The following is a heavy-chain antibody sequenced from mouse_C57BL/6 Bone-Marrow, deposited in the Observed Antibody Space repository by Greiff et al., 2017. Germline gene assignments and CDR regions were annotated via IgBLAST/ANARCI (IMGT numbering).Heavy chain of an antibody. V-gene: IGHV1-76*01. Sequence: VKLMESGAELVRPGASVKLSCKASGYTFTDYYINWVKQRPGQGLEWIARIYPGSGNTYYNEKFKGKATLTAEKSSSTAYMQLSSLTSEDSAVYFRAREATDYFDYWGQGTTLTVSS. J-gene: IGHJ2*01. D-gene: IGHD3-2*02. CDR3: AREATDYFDY. CDR2: IYPGSGNT. CDR1: GYTFTDYY.